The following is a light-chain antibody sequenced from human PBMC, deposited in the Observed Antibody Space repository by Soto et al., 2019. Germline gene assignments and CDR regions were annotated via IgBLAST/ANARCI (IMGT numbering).Light chain of an antibody. J-gene: IGKJ5*01. CDR1: QGISRW. CDR2: AAS. CDR3: QQLDSFPLT. Sequence: DIQMTQSPSSVSASVGDRVTITCRASQGISRWLAWYQKKPGRAPKLLIYAASSLQSGVPVRFSGSGSGTDFTLSISILEPEDVATYFCQQLDSFPLTFGQGTRLEIK. V-gene: IGKV1-12*01.